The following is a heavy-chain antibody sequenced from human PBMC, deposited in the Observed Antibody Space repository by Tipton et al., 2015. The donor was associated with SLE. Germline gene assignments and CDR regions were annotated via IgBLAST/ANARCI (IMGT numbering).Heavy chain of an antibody. CDR1: GFTFSSYA. J-gene: IGHJ4*02. CDR2: ISGSGGST. D-gene: IGHD3-10*01. CDR3: AKADSLWFRESIAFDY. V-gene: IGHV3-23*01. Sequence: SLRLSCAASGFTFSSYAMSWVRQAPGKGLEWVSAISGSGGSTYYADSVKGRFTISRDNSKNTLYLQMNSLRAEDTAVYYCAKADSLWFRESIAFDYWGQGTLVTVSS.